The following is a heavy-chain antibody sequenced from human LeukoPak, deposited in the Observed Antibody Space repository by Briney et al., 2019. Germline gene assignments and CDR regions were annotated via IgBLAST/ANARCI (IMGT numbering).Heavy chain of an antibody. CDR1: GFTFSSYG. CDR2: IPYDGSSK. CDR3: AKDGGFYGENLDY. J-gene: IGHJ4*02. Sequence: PGGSLRLSCAASGFTFSSYGMHWVRQAPGKRLEWVAVIPYDGSSKYYADSVKGRFTISRDNSKNTLFLQMNSLRADDTAVFYCAKDGGFYGENLDYWGQGTLVTVSS. V-gene: IGHV3-30*18. D-gene: IGHD4-17*01.